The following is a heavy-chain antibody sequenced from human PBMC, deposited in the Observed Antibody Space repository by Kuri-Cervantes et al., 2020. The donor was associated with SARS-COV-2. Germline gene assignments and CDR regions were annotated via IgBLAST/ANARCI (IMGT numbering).Heavy chain of an antibody. Sequence: GESLKISCAASGFTFSSYGMHWVRQAPGKGLEWVAVISYDGSNKYYADSVKGRFTISRDNSKNTLYLQMNSLRAEDTAVYYCAKEAIVVVISLTLDYWGQGTLVTVSS. D-gene: IGHD3-22*01. CDR3: AKEAIVVVISLTLDY. CDR1: GFTFSSYG. CDR2: ISYDGSNK. J-gene: IGHJ4*02. V-gene: IGHV3-30*18.